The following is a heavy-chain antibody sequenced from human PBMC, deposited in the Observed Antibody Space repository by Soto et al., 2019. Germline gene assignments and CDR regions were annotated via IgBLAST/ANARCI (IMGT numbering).Heavy chain of an antibody. D-gene: IGHD3-10*01. CDR2: ISSSSSYT. J-gene: IGHJ6*02. Sequence: GGSLRLSCAASGFTFSDYYMSWIRQAPGKGLEWVSYISSSSSYTNYADSVKGRFTISRDNAKNSLYLQMNSLRAEDTAVYYCARRITMVRGRYYYYGMDVWGQGTTVTVSS. CDR1: GFTFSDYY. V-gene: IGHV3-11*03. CDR3: ARRITMVRGRYYYYGMDV.